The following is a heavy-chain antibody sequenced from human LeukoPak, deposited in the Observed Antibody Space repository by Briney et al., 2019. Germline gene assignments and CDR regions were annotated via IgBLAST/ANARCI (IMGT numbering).Heavy chain of an antibody. CDR3: ARVLHSSGWYTYYFDY. CDR2: IYYSGST. Sequence: SETLSLTCTVSGGSISSSSYYWGWIRQPPGKGLEWIGSIYYSGSTYYNPSLKSRVTISVDTSKNQFSLKLSSVTAADTAVYYCARVLHSSGWYTYYFDYWGQGTLVTVSS. CDR1: GGSISSSSYY. V-gene: IGHV4-39*01. J-gene: IGHJ4*02. D-gene: IGHD6-19*01.